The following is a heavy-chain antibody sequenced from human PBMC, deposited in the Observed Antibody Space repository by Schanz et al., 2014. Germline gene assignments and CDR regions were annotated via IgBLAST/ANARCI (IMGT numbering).Heavy chain of an antibody. J-gene: IGHJ4*02. CDR2: IYSGIGA. D-gene: IGHD3-22*01. Sequence: EVQLVESGGGLVKPGGSLRLSCAVSGFTVSSNHMSWVRQAPGKGLEWVSVIYSGIGAYYADSVKDRFTVSRDNSKNTVYLQMSRLRAEDTAVYYCARVHHYDPSGWGYFDYWGQGALVTVSS. V-gene: IGHV3-66*01. CDR3: ARVHHYDPSGWGYFDY. CDR1: GFTVSSNH.